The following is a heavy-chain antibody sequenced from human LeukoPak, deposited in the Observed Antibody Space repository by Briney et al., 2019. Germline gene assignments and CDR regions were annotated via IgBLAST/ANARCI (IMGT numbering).Heavy chain of an antibody. Sequence: SVKVSCKASGGTFSSYAISWVRQAPGQGLEWMGGIIPIFGTANYAQKFQGRVTITADESASTVYMELSSLRSEDTAVYYCARGSTSDWPLDHWGQETLVTISS. V-gene: IGHV1-69*13. J-gene: IGHJ4*02. CDR1: GGTFSSYA. CDR3: ARGSTSDWPLDH. D-gene: IGHD6-19*01. CDR2: IIPIFGTA.